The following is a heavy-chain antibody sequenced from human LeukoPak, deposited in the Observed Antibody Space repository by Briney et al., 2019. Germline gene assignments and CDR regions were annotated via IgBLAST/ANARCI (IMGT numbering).Heavy chain of an antibody. CDR2: ISSSSTI. J-gene: IGHJ4*02. CDR1: GVTFSDYY. V-gene: IGHV3-69-1*01. D-gene: IGHD3-10*01. CDR3: AKLGRNYFDY. Sequence: GGSLRLSCAASGVTFSDYYMNWIRQAPGKGLEWVSYISSSSTIYYADSVKGRFTISRDNAKSSLYLQMNSLRAEDTAVYYCAKLGRNYFDYWGQGTLVTVSS.